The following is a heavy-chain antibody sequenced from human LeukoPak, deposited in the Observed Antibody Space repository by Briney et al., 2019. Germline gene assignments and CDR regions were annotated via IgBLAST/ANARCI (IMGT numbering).Heavy chain of an antibody. CDR2: IRSKANSYAT. V-gene: IGHV3-73*01. Sequence: PGGSLRLSCAASGFSFTVSPMHWVRQASGKGLEWVGRIRSKANSYATAYGASVEGRFTISRDNSKNTLYLQMNSLRAEDTAIYYCARPVDYCGGGTCYNYYYYGMDVWGQGTSVTVSS. D-gene: IGHD2-15*01. CDR1: GFSFTVSP. J-gene: IGHJ6*02. CDR3: ARPVDYCGGGTCYNYYYYGMDV.